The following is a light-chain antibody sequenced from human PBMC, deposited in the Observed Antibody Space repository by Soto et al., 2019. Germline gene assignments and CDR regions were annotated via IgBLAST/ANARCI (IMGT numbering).Light chain of an antibody. CDR3: QHYGTSLYT. J-gene: IGKJ2*01. CDR1: QSVRSSY. CDR2: GAS. Sequence: EIVLTQSPGTLSLSPGERATLSCRASQSVRSSYIAWYHQKPGQAPRLLIYGASNRPTGIPDRFSGSGSGTDFTLTVSRLEPEDFAVYYCQHYGTSLYTFGQGTKLEIK. V-gene: IGKV3-20*01.